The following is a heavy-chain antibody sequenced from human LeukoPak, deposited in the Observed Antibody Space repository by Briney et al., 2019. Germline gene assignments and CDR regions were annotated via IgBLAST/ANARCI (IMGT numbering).Heavy chain of an antibody. CDR3: ARQETAKWGGFDY. V-gene: IGHV4-59*08. CDR1: GGSISSYY. CDR2: IYFTGST. Sequence: PSETLSLTCTVSGGSISSYYWSWIRQPPGKGLEWIAFIYFTGSTIYNPSLRSRVTIAIDTTKNQFSLKLSSVTAADTAVYYCARQETAKWGGFDYWGQGTLVTVSS. D-gene: IGHD1-26*01. J-gene: IGHJ4*02.